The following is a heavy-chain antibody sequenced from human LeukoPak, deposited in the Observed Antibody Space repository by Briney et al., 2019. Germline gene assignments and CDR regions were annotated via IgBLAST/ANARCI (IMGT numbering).Heavy chain of an antibody. V-gene: IGHV4-4*07. CDR2: IYTSGST. CDR1: GGSISSYY. J-gene: IGHJ4*02. Sequence: SETLSLTCTVSGGSISSYYWSWIRQPPGKGLEWIGRIYTSGSTNYNPCLKSRVTMSVDTSKNQFSLKLSSVTAADTAVYYCAVAAPTEQFVTSLIDYWGQGTLVTVSS. D-gene: IGHD6-19*01. CDR3: AVAAPTEQFVTSLIDY.